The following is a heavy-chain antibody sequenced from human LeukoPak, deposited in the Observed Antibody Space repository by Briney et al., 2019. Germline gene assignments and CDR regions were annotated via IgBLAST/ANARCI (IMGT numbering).Heavy chain of an antibody. CDR1: GGSFSGYY. Sequence: PSETLSLTCAVYGGSFSGYYWSWIRQPPGKGLEWIGEINHSGSTNYNPSLKSRVTISVDTSKNRFSLRLSSLTAADTAVYFCAGSGWSFDAFDFWGQGTMVTVSS. D-gene: IGHD6-19*01. J-gene: IGHJ3*01. V-gene: IGHV4-34*01. CDR3: AGSGWSFDAFDF. CDR2: INHSGST.